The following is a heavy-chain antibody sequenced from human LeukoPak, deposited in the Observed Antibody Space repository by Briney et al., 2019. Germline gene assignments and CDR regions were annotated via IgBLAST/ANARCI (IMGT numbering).Heavy chain of an antibody. Sequence: GGSLRLSCAASGLAFSTYDMHWVRQAPGKGLEWVAVIWYDGSNKYYADSVKGRFTISRDNSKNTLYLQMNSLRAEDTAVYYCARDYYDSSGHTGGLDYWGQGTLVTVSS. V-gene: IGHV3-33*08. CDR3: ARDYYDSSGHTGGLDY. CDR1: GLAFSTYD. CDR2: IWYDGSNK. J-gene: IGHJ4*02. D-gene: IGHD3-22*01.